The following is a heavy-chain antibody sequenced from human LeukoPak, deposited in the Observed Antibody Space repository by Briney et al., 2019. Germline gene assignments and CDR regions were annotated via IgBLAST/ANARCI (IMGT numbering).Heavy chain of an antibody. Sequence: PGRSLRLSCAASGFTFSSYAMHWVRQAPGKGLEWVALISYDGSNEYYADSVKGRFTISRDNSKNTLYLQMNSLRAEDTAVYYCARDPGYGDYFGWYFDLWGRGTLVTVSS. J-gene: IGHJ2*01. CDR1: GFTFSSYA. CDR2: ISYDGSNE. CDR3: ARDPGYGDYFGWYFDL. V-gene: IGHV3-30-3*01. D-gene: IGHD4-17*01.